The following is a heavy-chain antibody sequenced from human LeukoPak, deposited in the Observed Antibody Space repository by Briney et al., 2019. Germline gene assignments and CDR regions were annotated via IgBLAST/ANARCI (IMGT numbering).Heavy chain of an antibody. CDR1: GYTFTSYG. V-gene: IGHV1-18*01. D-gene: IGHD2-15*01. J-gene: IGHJ6*03. CDR2: ISAYNGNT. CDR3: ARDLGRRCSGGSCNYYSNYIDV. Sequence: ASVKVSCKASGYTFTSYGISWVRQAPGQGLEWMGWISAYNGNTNYAQKLQGRVTMTTDTSTSTAYMELRSLRSDDTAVYYCARDLGRRCSGGSCNYYSNYIDVWGKGTTVTISS.